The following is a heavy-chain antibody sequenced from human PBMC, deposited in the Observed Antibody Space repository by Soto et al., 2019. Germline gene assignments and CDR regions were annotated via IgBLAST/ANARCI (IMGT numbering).Heavy chain of an antibody. Sequence: EVQLVETGGGLTQPGGSLRLSCAASGFTVSSNYMSWVRQAPGKGLEWVSLIYTGGSAYYADSVKGRFTISRDNSKNTMYLQKNSMRAEDTAGYYCARDYSISRYYGMDVWGQGTTVTVSS. CDR3: ARDYSISRYYGMDV. CDR1: GFTVSSNY. D-gene: IGHD4-4*01. J-gene: IGHJ6*02. V-gene: IGHV3-53*02. CDR2: IYTGGSA.